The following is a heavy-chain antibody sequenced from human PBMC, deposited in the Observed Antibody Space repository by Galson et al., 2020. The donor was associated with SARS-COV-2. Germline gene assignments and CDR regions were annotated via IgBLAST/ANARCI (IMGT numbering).Heavy chain of an antibody. D-gene: IGHD3-22*01. CDR2: IVVGSGNT. CDR3: ARDPYYYDSSGYYKDY. CDR1: GFTFTSSA. V-gene: IGHV1-58*01. Sequence: KISCKASGFTFTSSAVQWVRQARGQRLEWIGWIVVGSGNTNYAQKFQERVTITRDMSISTAYMELSSLRSEDTAVYYCARDPYYYDSSGYYKDYWGQGTLVTVSS. J-gene: IGHJ4*02.